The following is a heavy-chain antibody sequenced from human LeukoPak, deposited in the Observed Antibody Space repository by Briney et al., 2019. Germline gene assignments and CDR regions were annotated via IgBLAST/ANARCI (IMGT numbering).Heavy chain of an antibody. Sequence: ASVKVSCKTSGYTFTGYYMHWVRQAPGRGLEWMGWINPNSDDTNYAQKFQGRVTMTRDTSINTAYMELSRLTSDDTAAYYCARGYDSSGYTAWGQGTLVTVSS. D-gene: IGHD3-22*01. J-gene: IGHJ5*02. CDR2: INPNSDDT. CDR3: ARGYDSSGYTA. CDR1: GYTFTGYY. V-gene: IGHV1-2*02.